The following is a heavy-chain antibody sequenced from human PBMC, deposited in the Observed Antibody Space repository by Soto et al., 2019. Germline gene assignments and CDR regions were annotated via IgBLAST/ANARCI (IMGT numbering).Heavy chain of an antibody. V-gene: IGHV6-1*01. CDR3: ARDLIFTVTMVRGVRPFDP. CDR2: TYYRSKWYN. Sequence: PSQTLSLTCAISGDSVSSNSAAWNWIRQSPSRGLEWLGRTYYRSKWYNDYAVSVKSRITINPDTSKNQFSLQLNSVTPEDTAVYYCARDLIFTVTMVRGVRPFDPWGQGTLVTVSP. CDR1: GDSVSSNSAA. D-gene: IGHD3-10*01. J-gene: IGHJ5*02.